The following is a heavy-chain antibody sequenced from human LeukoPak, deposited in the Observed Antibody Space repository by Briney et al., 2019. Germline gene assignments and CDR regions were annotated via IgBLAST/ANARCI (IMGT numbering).Heavy chain of an antibody. Sequence: PGGSLRLSCAASGFTFSSYAMHWVRQAPGRGLEWVAVISYDGSNKYYADSVKGRFTISRDNSKNTLYLQMNSLRAEDTAVYYCARVLWGSGSCYNRPVDYWGQGTLVTVSS. V-gene: IGHV3-30-3*01. D-gene: IGHD3-10*01. CDR1: GFTFSSYA. CDR2: ISYDGSNK. J-gene: IGHJ4*02. CDR3: ARVLWGSGSCYNRPVDY.